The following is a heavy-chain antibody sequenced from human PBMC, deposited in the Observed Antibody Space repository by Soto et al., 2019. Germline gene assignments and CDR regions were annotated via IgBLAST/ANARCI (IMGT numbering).Heavy chain of an antibody. D-gene: IGHD5-12*01. CDR3: VKGDGYNSWGAFDI. Sequence: VGSLRLCCVASGFTFRTYAMSWLRQAPGKGLEWVSTISGSGGSTYYADSVKGRFTISRDNSKNTLYLQMNSLRAEDTAVYYCVKGDGYNSWGAFDIWGQGTMVTVSS. CDR1: GFTFRTYA. J-gene: IGHJ3*02. CDR2: ISGSGGST. V-gene: IGHV3-23*01.